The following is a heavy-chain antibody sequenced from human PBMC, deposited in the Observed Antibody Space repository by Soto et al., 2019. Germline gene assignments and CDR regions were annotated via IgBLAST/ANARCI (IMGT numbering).Heavy chain of an antibody. Sequence: PSETLSLTCAVSGYSISSGYYWGWIRQPPGKGLEWIGSIYHSGSTYYNPSLKSRVTISVDTSKNQFSLKLSSVTAADTAVYYCARDNTRNYYDSSGYYPDAFDIWGQGTMVTVSS. D-gene: IGHD3-22*01. CDR1: GYSISSGYY. J-gene: IGHJ3*02. CDR3: ARDNTRNYYDSSGYYPDAFDI. CDR2: IYHSGST. V-gene: IGHV4-38-2*02.